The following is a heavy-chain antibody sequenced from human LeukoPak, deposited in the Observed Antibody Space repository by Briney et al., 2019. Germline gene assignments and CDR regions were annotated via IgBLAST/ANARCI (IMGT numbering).Heavy chain of an antibody. CDR1: GGSISSSSYH. J-gene: IGHJ4*02. CDR3: SGWITGELVVYDY. Sequence: SETLSLACTVSGGSISSSSYHWGWIRQPPGKGLEWIGSIYYSGTTYYNPSLKSRVTISVDTSKNQFSLKLSSVSAADTAVYYCSGWITGELVVYDYWGQGTLVTVSS. V-gene: IGHV4-39*01. CDR2: IYYSGTT. D-gene: IGHD6-19*01.